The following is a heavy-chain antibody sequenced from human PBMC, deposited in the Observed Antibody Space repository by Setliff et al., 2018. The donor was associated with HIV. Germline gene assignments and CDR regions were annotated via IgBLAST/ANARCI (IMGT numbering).Heavy chain of an antibody. CDR3: ATVGSCPHSRCPID. CDR1: GGSMNNYY. V-gene: IGHV4-59*08. J-gene: IGHJ4*02. D-gene: IGHD2-15*01. Sequence: NPSETLSLTCTVFGGSMNNYYWNWIRQSPGKGLEWIGYVYYSGSTKYSPSLKSRATLLVDTSKNQFSLKMISLSAADSAMYYCATVGSCPHSRCPIDWGQEALLTVFS. CDR2: VYYSGST.